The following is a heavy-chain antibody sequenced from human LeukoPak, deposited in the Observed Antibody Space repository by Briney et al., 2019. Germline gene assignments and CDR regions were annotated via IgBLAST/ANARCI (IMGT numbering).Heavy chain of an antibody. CDR2: INWNGGST. Sequence: GGSLRLSCAASGFTFDDYGMSWVRQAPGKGLERVSGINWNGGSTGYADSVKGRFTISRDNAKNSLYLQMNSLRAEDTALYHCARASYSSGWLLFDYSGQGTLVTVSS. J-gene: IGHJ4*02. V-gene: IGHV3-20*01. CDR3: ARASYSSGWLLFDY. CDR1: GFTFDDYG. D-gene: IGHD6-19*01.